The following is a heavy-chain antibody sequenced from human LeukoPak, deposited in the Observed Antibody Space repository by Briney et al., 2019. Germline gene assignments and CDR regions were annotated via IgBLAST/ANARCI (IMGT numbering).Heavy chain of an antibody. CDR1: GYTFTSHY. Sequence: GASVKVSCKASGYTFTSHYMHWVRQAPGQGLEWMGIINPSGGSTSYAQKFQGRVTMTRDTSTSTVYMELSSLRSEDTAVYYCATSPYYYDSSGYSAYDYWGQGTLVTVSS. CDR3: ATSPYYYDSSGYSAYDY. J-gene: IGHJ4*02. CDR2: INPSGGST. D-gene: IGHD3-22*01. V-gene: IGHV1-46*01.